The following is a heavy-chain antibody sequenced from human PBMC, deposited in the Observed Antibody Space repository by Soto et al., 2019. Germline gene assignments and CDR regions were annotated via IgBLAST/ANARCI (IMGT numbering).Heavy chain of an antibody. V-gene: IGHV3-20*04. CDR3: ARVVVHYYYYYGMDV. Sequence: GGSLRLSCAASGFTFDDYGMSWVRQAPGKGLEWVSGINWNGGSTGYADSVKGRFTISRDNAKNSLYLQMNSLRAEDTALYYCARVVVHYYYYYGMDVWGQGTTVTVSS. CDR1: GFTFDDYG. D-gene: IGHD3-10*01. CDR2: INWNGGST. J-gene: IGHJ6*02.